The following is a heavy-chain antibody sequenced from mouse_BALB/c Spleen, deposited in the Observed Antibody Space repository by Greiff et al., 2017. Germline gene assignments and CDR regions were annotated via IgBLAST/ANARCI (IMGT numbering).Heavy chain of an antibody. D-gene: IGHD2-4*01. CDR2: INPSTGYT. V-gene: IGHV1-7*01. CDR3: ARSGYDYDGYAMDY. CDR1: GYTFTSYW. J-gene: IGHJ4*01. Sequence: VKLMESGAELAKPGASVKMSCKASGYTFTSYWMHWVKQRPGQGLEWIGYINPSTGYTEYNQKFKDKATLTADKSSSTAYMQLSSLTSEDSAVYYCARSGYDYDGYAMDYWGQGTSVTVSS.